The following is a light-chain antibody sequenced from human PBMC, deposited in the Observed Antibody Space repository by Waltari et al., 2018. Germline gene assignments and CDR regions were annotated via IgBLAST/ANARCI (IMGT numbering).Light chain of an antibody. Sequence: GDRVTITCRASQDISSYLSWYQQKPGKAPNLLIYTASTLQSGVPSRFSGSRSGTEFTLTISSLQPEDFAACYCQQLNSYPLTFGQGTRLDIK. J-gene: IGKJ5*01. CDR1: QDISSY. V-gene: IGKV1-9*01. CDR2: TAS. CDR3: QQLNSYPLT.